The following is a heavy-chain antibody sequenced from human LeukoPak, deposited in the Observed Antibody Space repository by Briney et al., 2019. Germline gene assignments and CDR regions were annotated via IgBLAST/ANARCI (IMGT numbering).Heavy chain of an antibody. D-gene: IGHD2-8*01. J-gene: IGHJ5*02. CDR2: ISSSGSTI. V-gene: IGHV3-11*04. CDR1: GFTFSDYY. CDR3: ARGPGYCTNAVCYDNWFDP. Sequence: GGSLRLSCAASGFTFSDYYMSWIRQSPGKGLEWVSYISSSGSTIYYADSVKGRFTISRDNAKNSLYLQMNSLRAEDTAVYYCARGPGYCTNAVCYDNWFDPWGQGTLVTVSS.